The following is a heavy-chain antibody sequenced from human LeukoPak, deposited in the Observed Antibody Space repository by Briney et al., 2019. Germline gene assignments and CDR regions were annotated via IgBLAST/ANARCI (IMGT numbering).Heavy chain of an antibody. CDR3: ASRYSSGWSYYFDY. Sequence: SQTLSLTCTVSGGSISSGSYYWSWIRQPAGKGLEWIGRIYTSGSTNYNPSLKSRVTISVDTSKNQFSLKLSSVTAADTAVYYCASRYSSGWSYYFDYWGQGTLVTVSS. D-gene: IGHD6-19*01. CDR2: IYTSGST. V-gene: IGHV4-61*02. CDR1: GGSISSGSYY. J-gene: IGHJ4*02.